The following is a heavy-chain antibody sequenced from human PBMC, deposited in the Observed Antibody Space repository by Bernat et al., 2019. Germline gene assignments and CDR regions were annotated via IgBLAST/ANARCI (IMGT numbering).Heavy chain of an antibody. Sequence: EVQLVESGGGLVQPGGSLRLSCAASGFTLSTYWMHWVRQAPGKGLVWVSRINSDGSRTDYADSVKGRFTISRDNAKNTLHLQMNSLRAEDTAVYYCSRDLTTITTADLNYWGQGTLVTVSS. D-gene: IGHD4-11*01. CDR3: SRDLTTITTADLNY. J-gene: IGHJ4*02. V-gene: IGHV3-74*01. CDR2: INSDGSRT. CDR1: GFTLSTYW.